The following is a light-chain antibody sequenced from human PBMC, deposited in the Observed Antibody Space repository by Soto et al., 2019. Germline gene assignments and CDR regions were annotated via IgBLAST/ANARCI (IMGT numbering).Light chain of an antibody. V-gene: IGLV2-14*01. CDR3: SSYTSSSTLV. CDR1: SSDVGGYNY. J-gene: IGLJ1*01. CDR2: EVS. Sequence: QSALTQPASVSGSPGQSITISCTGTSSDVGGYNYVSWFQHHPGKAPKLIIYEVSYRPSGVSNRFSGSKSGDTASLTISGLQAEDEADYYCSSYTSSSTLVFGTGTKVTVL.